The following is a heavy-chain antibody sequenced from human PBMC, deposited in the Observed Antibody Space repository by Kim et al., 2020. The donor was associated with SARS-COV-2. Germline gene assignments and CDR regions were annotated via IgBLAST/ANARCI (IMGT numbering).Heavy chain of an antibody. CDR2: IWYDGSNK. CDR1: GFTFSSYG. Sequence: GGSLRLSCAASGFTFSSYGMHWVRQAPGKGLEWVAVIWYDGSNKYYADSVKGRFTISRDNSKNTLYLQMNSLRAEDTAVYYCAKQWLVLAYYYGMDVWGQGTTVTVSS. CDR3: AKQWLVLAYYYGMDV. D-gene: IGHD6-19*01. V-gene: IGHV3-33*06. J-gene: IGHJ6*02.